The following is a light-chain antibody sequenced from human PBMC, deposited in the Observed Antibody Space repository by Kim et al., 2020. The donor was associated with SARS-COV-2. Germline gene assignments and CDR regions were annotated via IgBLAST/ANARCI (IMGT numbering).Light chain of an antibody. CDR3: QAWDSYWV. Sequence: SYELTQPPSVSVSPGQTASITCSGDTLGNKYASWYQQKPGQSPVLVIYQNRKRPSGIPERFSGSNSGNTATLTISGTQAMDEADYYCQAWDSYWVFGGGTTLTVL. J-gene: IGLJ3*02. CDR2: QNR. CDR1: TLGNKY. V-gene: IGLV3-1*01.